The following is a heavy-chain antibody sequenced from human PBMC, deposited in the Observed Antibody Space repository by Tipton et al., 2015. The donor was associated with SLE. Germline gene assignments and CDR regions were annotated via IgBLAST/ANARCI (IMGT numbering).Heavy chain of an antibody. CDR1: GFIFSTYN. CDR3: ARPMGPAAMLAPDY. J-gene: IGHJ4*02. V-gene: IGHV3-21*06. D-gene: IGHD2-2*01. CDR2: ISSGDYT. Sequence: SLRLSCEASGFIFSTYNMKWVRQAPGKGLEWVSSISSGDYTYYADSVKGRFTISRDNAKSSVYLQMNSLRAEDTAVYYCARPMGPAAMLAPDYWGQGILVTVSS.